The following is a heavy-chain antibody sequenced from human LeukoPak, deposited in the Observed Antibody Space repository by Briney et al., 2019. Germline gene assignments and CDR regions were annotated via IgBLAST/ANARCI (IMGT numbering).Heavy chain of an antibody. CDR2: ISSSSSTI. CDR1: GFTFSSYS. Sequence: GGSLRLSRAASGFTFSSYSMNWVRQAPGKGLEWVSYISSSSSTIYYADSVKGRFTISRDNAKNSLYLQMNSLRAEDTAVYYCARSTWEEPQYYFDYWGQGTLVTVSS. D-gene: IGHD1-14*01. J-gene: IGHJ4*02. V-gene: IGHV3-48*01. CDR3: ARSTWEEPQYYFDY.